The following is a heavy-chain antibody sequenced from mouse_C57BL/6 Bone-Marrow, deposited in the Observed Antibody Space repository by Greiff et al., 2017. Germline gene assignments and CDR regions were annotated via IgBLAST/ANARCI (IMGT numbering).Heavy chain of an antibody. CDR3: TTEGWYFDV. Sequence: EVHLVESGAELVRPGASVKLSCTASGFNIKDDYMHWVKQRPEQGLEWIGWIDPENGDTEYASKFQGKATITADPPSNTAYLQLSSLTSEDTAVYYWTTEGWYFDVWGTGTTVTVSS. J-gene: IGHJ1*03. CDR2: IDPENGDT. V-gene: IGHV14-4*01. CDR1: GFNIKDDY.